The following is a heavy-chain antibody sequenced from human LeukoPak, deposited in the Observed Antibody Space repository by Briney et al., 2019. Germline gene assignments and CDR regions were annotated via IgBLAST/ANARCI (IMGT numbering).Heavy chain of an antibody. J-gene: IGHJ4*02. D-gene: IGHD6-13*01. Sequence: PGGSLRLSCAASGFTFSDYYMSWIRQAPGKGLEWVSYISSSGSTIYYADSVKGRFTISRDNAKNSLYLQMNSLRAEDTAVYYCAGDGYSSSWTDFDYWGQGTLVTVSS. CDR3: AGDGYSSSWTDFDY. V-gene: IGHV3-11*01. CDR1: GFTFSDYY. CDR2: ISSSGSTI.